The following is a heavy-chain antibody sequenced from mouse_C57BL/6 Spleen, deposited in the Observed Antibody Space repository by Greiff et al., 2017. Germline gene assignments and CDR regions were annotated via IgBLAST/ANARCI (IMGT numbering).Heavy chain of an antibody. CDR3: ARDRDYYGSSLWYFDV. V-gene: IGHV1-55*01. Sequence: VQLQQPGAELVKPGASVKMSCKASGYTFTSYWITWVKQRPGQGLEWIGDIYPGSGSTNYNEKFKSKATLTVDTSSSTAYMQLSSLTSEDSAVYYCARDRDYYGSSLWYFDVWGTGTTVTVSS. J-gene: IGHJ1*03. CDR1: GYTFTSYW. D-gene: IGHD1-1*01. CDR2: IYPGSGST.